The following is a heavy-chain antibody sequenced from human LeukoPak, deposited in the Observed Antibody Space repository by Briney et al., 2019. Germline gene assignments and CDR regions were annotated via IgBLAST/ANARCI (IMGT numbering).Heavy chain of an antibody. CDR3: ARVPIPPYSSSWYQPFGY. V-gene: IGHV1-18*01. CDR1: GYTFTSYD. Sequence: ASVKVSCKASGYTFTSYDISWVRQAPGQGLEWMGWISAYNGNTNYAQKLQGRVTMTTDTSTSTAYMELRSLRSDDSAVYFCARVPIPPYSSSWYQPFGYWGQGTLVPVSS. CDR2: ISAYNGNT. J-gene: IGHJ4*02. D-gene: IGHD6-13*01.